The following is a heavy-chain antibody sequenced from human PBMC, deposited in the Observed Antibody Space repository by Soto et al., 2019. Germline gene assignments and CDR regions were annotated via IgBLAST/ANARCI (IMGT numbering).Heavy chain of an antibody. V-gene: IGHV3-7*05. CDR1: GFTFSSYW. CDR3: ARDRTEQLVPPY. CDR2: IKQDGSEK. Sequence: EVQLVESGGGLVQPGGSLRLSCAASGFTFSSYWLSWVRQAPGKGLEWVANIKQDGSEKYYVYSVKGQFTISRNNAKNSLYLQMNSLRAEDTAVYYCARDRTEQLVPPYWGQGTLVTVSS. D-gene: IGHD6-13*01. J-gene: IGHJ4*02.